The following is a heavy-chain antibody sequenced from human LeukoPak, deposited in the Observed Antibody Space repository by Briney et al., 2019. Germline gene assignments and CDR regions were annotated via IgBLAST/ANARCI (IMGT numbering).Heavy chain of an antibody. CDR2: IYHSGST. J-gene: IGHJ4*02. D-gene: IGHD2-2*01. CDR3: ARWYQLLGFDY. CDR1: GGSISSGGYY. V-gene: IGHV4-30-2*01. Sequence: PSQTLSLTCTVSGGSISSGGYYWSWIRQPPGKGLEWIGYIYHSGSTYCNPSLKSRVTISVDRSRNQFSLKLSSVTAADTAVYYCARWYQLLGFDYWGQGTLVTVSS.